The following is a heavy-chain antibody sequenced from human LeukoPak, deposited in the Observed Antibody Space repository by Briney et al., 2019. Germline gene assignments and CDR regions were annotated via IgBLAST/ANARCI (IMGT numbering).Heavy chain of an antibody. V-gene: IGHV1-18*01. CDR1: GYTFTSYG. CDR3: ARDPRWSPFDY. D-gene: IGHD2-15*01. CDR2: ISAYNGNT. Sequence: RASVTVSCTASGYTFTSYGISWVRQAPGQGLEWMGWISAYNGNTNYAQKLQGRVTMTTDTSASTAYMELRSLRSDDTAVYYCARDPRWSPFDYWGQGTLVTVSS. J-gene: IGHJ4*02.